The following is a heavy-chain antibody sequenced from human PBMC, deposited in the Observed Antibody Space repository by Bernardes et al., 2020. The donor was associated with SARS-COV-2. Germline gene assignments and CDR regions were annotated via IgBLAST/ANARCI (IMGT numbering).Heavy chain of an antibody. J-gene: IGHJ4*02. CDR3: AREVAAAGTDY. D-gene: IGHD6-13*01. CDR2: INHSGST. Sequence: SETLSLTCAVYGGSFSGYYWSWIRQPPGKGLEWIGEINHSGSTNYNPSLKSRVTISVDTSKNQFSLKLSSVTAADTAVYYCAREVAAAGTDYWGQGTLVTVSS. V-gene: IGHV4-34*01. CDR1: GGSFSGYY.